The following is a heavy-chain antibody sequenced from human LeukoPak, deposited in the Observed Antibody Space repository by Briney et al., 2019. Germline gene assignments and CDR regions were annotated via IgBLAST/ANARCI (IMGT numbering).Heavy chain of an antibody. Sequence: SETLSLTCTVSGGSTNSYYGSCIRQPPGEGLEWIGYIYYSGSTSYNPSLKSRVIISVDTSKNQFSLKLSSVIAADTAVYYCARVTYTYGLDYWGQGTLVTVSS. J-gene: IGHJ4*02. D-gene: IGHD5-18*01. CDR3: ARVTYTYGLDY. CDR1: GGSTNSYY. V-gene: IGHV4-59*01. CDR2: IYYSGST.